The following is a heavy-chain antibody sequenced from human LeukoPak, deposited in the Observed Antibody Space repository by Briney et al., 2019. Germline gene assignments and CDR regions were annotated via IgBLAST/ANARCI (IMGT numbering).Heavy chain of an antibody. CDR3: ARAMDYYYGSGSYLGY. CDR1: GGSISNDY. D-gene: IGHD3-10*01. Sequence: PSETLSLTCTVSGGSISNDYWAWIRQPAGKGLEWIGHIYISETTNYNPSLKSRVTMSVDTSKNRFSLKLSSVTAADTAVYYCARAMDYYYGSGSYLGYWGQGTLVTVSS. J-gene: IGHJ4*02. CDR2: IYISETT. V-gene: IGHV4-4*07.